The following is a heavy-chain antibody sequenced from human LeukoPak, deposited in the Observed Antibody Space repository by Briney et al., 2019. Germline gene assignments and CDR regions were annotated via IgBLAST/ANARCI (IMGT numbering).Heavy chain of an antibody. Sequence: PGGSLRLSCAASRFTFSDFYMSWIRQAPGKGLEWVSAISGSGGSTYYADSVKGRFTISRDNSKNTLYLQMNSLRAEDTAVYYCAKDKSSSSVSNWFDPWGQGTLVTVSS. CDR3: AKDKSSSSVSNWFDP. CDR2: ISGSGGST. D-gene: IGHD6-6*01. V-gene: IGHV3-23*01. CDR1: RFTFSDFY. J-gene: IGHJ5*02.